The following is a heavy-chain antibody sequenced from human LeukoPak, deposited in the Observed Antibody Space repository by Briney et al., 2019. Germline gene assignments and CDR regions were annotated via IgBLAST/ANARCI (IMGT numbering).Heavy chain of an antibody. CDR3: AREASDCSSTSCYFLRWFDP. CDR1: GYSFTSYW. V-gene: IGHV5-10-1*01. Sequence: GESLKVSCKGSGYSFTSYWISWARQMPGKGLEWMGRIDPSDSYTNYSPSFQGHVTISADKSISTAYLQWSSLKASDTAMYYCAREASDCSSTSCYFLRWFDPWGQGTLVTVSS. J-gene: IGHJ5*02. D-gene: IGHD2-2*01. CDR2: IDPSDSYT.